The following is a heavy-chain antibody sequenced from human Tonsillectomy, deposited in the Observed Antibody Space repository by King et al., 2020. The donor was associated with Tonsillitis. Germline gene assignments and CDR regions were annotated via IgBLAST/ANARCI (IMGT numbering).Heavy chain of an antibody. CDR3: ARGGDILTGGSLFDP. V-gene: IGHV4-61*02. Sequence: QLQESGPGLVKPSQTLSLTCTVSGDSITSGSYYWSWIRQPAGKGLEWIGRIYTSGSIDYNPALEGRVSMSVDTSKNQCSLKLNSVTAADTAVYHCARGGDILTGGSLFDPWGQGTLVTVSS. J-gene: IGHJ5*02. D-gene: IGHD3-9*01. CDR2: IYTSGSI. CDR1: GDSITSGSYY.